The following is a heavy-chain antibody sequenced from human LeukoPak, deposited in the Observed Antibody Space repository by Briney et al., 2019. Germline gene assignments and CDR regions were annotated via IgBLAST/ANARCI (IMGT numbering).Heavy chain of an antibody. CDR3: ARQIASAGPAGFDF. V-gene: IGHV4-4*07. D-gene: IGHD6-13*01. CDR2: IYTSGST. J-gene: IGHJ4*02. CDR1: GGSISSYY. Sequence: SETLSLTCTVSGGSISSYYWSWIRQPAGKGLEWIGRIYTSGSTNYNASRKSRVSMSVDTSKNQFSLRLRSVTAADTAVYYCARQIASAGPAGFDFWGQGALVTVSS.